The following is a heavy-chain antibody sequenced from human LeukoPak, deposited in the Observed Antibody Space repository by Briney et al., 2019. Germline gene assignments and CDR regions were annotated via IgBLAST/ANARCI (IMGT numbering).Heavy chain of an antibody. V-gene: IGHV4-30-4*08. CDR1: GGSISSGDYY. Sequence: TLSLTXTVSGGSISSGDYYWSWIRQPPGKGLEWIGYIYYSGSTYYNPSLKSRVTISVDTSKNQFSLKLSSVTAADTAVYYCARDPGRNYYYYYMDVWGKGTTVTVSS. CDR3: ARDPGRNYYYYYMDV. J-gene: IGHJ6*03. CDR2: IYYSGST.